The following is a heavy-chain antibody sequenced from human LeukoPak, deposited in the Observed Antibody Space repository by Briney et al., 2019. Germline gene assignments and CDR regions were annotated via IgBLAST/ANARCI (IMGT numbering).Heavy chain of an antibody. Sequence: PGGSLRLSCAASGFTFSSYWMSWVRQASGKGLEWVANIKQDGSEKYYVDSVKGRFTISRDNAKNSLYLQMNSLRAEDTAVYYCARMGPPGSASRQQRRNGMDVWGQGTTVTVSS. V-gene: IGHV3-7*01. CDR3: ARMGPPGSASRQQRRNGMDV. J-gene: IGHJ6*02. D-gene: IGHD6-13*01. CDR2: IKQDGSEK. CDR1: GFTFSSYW.